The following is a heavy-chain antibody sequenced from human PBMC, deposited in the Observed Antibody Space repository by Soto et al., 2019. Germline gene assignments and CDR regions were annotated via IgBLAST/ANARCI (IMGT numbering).Heavy chain of an antibody. CDR2: ISYDGSNT. CDR1: GFTFSSYA. CDR3: ARDRLRYDWDDFPYYYYGMDV. D-gene: IGHD1-1*01. J-gene: IGHJ6*02. V-gene: IGHV3-30-3*01. Sequence: QVQLVESGGGVVQPGRSLRLSCAASGFTFSSYAMHWVRQAPGKGLEWVAVISYDGSNTYYSDSVKGRFTISRDNSKNTLYLLMNSMRAEDTAVYYCARDRLRYDWDDFPYYYYGMDVWGQGTTVTVSS.